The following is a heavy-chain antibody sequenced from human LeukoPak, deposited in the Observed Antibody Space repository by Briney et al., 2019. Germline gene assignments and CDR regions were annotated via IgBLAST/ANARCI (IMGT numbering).Heavy chain of an antibody. V-gene: IGHV3-23*01. CDR3: AKCGGGSCYFPFDY. D-gene: IGHD2-15*01. CDR2: ISGSGDNT. Sequence: HPGGSLRLSCAASGFTFSSNSMSWVRQAPGKGLEWVSAISGSGDNTYYADSVKGRFTISGDNSKNTLFLQMNSLRAEDTAVYYCAKCGGGSCYFPFDYWGQGTLVTVSS. CDR1: GFTFSSNS. J-gene: IGHJ4*02.